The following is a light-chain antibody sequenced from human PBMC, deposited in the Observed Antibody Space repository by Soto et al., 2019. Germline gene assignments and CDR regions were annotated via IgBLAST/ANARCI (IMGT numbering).Light chain of an antibody. CDR3: QQYYSTLSWK. Sequence: DIVMTQSPDSLAVSLGERATINCKSSQSVLYSSNNKNYLAWYQQKPGQPPKLLIYWASTRESGVPDRFSGSGSGTDFTLTISSLQAEDVAVYYCQQYYSTLSWKCGQGTKGDIK. V-gene: IGKV4-1*01. CDR1: QSVLYSSNNKNY. J-gene: IGKJ1*01. CDR2: WAS.